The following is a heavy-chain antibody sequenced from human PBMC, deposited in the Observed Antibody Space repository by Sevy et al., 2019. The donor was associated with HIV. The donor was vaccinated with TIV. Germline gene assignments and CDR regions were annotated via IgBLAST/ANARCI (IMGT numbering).Heavy chain of an antibody. CDR3: ARDSYYYDMHSSYRPPDY. J-gene: IGHJ4*02. D-gene: IGHD3-22*01. CDR1: GYNFNTYG. CDR2: IGVNNGKT. V-gene: IGHV1-18*01. Sequence: ASVKVSCKASGYNFNTYGITWVRQAPGQGLEWVGWIGVNNGKTNYAARLQARISMTPDTSTSTVYMELRTLTSDDTVMYFCARDSYYYDMHSSYRPPDYWGQGTLVTVSS.